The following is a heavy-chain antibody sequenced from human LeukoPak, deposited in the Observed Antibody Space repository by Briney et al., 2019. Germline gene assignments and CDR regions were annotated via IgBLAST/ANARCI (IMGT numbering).Heavy chain of an antibody. D-gene: IGHD2-15*01. J-gene: IGHJ3*02. CDR2: ISSSSSYI. CDR1: GFTFSSYS. CDR3: ARGRKGYCSGGSCYSADAFDI. Sequence: GGSLRLSCAASGFTFSSYSMNWVRQAPGKGLEWVSSISSSSSYIYYADSVKGRFTISRDNAKNSLYLQMNSLRAEDTAVYYCARGRKGYCSGGSCYSADAFDIWGQGTMVTVSS. V-gene: IGHV3-21*01.